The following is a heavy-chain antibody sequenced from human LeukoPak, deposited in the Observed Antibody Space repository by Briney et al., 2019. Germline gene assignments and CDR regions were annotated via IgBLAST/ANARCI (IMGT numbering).Heavy chain of an antibody. CDR1: GFTFSSYG. CDR3: ANHPRETGDTDDY. D-gene: IGHD7-27*01. J-gene: IGHJ4*02. Sequence: PGRSLRLSCAASGFTFSSYGMHWVRQAPGKGLEWVAVISYDGSNKYYADSVKGRFTISRDNSKNTLYLQMNSLRAEDTAVYYCANHPRETGDTDDYWGQGTLVTVSS. CDR2: ISYDGSNK. V-gene: IGHV3-30*18.